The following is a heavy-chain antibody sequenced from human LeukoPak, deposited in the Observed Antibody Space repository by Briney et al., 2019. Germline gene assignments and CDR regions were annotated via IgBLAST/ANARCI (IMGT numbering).Heavy chain of an antibody. D-gene: IGHD1-26*01. J-gene: IGHJ3*02. CDR3: AAIYSGSYLKAFDI. V-gene: IGHV4-59*12. CDR2: IYYSGST. CDR1: GGSISSYY. Sequence: KPSETLSLTCTVSGGSISSYYWSWIRQPPGKGLEWIGYIYYSGSTNYNPSLKSRVTISVDTSKNQFSLKLSSVTAADTAVYYCAAIYSGSYLKAFDIWGQGTMVTVSS.